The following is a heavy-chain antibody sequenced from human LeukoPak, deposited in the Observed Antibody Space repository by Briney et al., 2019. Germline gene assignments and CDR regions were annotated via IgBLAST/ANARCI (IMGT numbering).Heavy chain of an antibody. CDR3: AKDPYSVGYGDVDY. CDR1: GFTFSSYA. CDR2: ISGSGGST. D-gene: IGHD5-18*01. Sequence: GGSLRLSCAASGFTFSSYAMSWVRQAPGKGLEWVSAISGSGGSTYYADSVKGRFTISRDNSKNTLYLQMNSLRAEDTAVYYCAKDPYSVGYGDVDYWGQGTLVTVSS. V-gene: IGHV3-23*01. J-gene: IGHJ4*02.